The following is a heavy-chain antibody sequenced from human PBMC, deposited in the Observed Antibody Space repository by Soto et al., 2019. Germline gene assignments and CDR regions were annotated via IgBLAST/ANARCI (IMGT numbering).Heavy chain of an antibody. Sequence: SETLSLTCTVSGDPITSYNLAWIRQPPGNGLDWFGFFRSGGGTSYNPSLKGRVAISADTSMKQFSLRLSSVTAADTAVYYCVRQGIGVLHGLVDVWGQGTTVTVSS. CDR1: GDPITSYN. CDR2: FRSGGGT. J-gene: IGHJ6*02. D-gene: IGHD3-10*01. CDR3: VRQGIGVLHGLVDV. V-gene: IGHV4-59*08.